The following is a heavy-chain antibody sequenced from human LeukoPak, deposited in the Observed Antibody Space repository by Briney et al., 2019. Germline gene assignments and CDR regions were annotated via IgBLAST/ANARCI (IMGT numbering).Heavy chain of an antibody. Sequence: GGSLRLSCAASGFIFSTYAMNWVRQAPGKGLEWISGVSNSGVSTNYADSVKGRFTISRDNSKNMLYLQMNGLRAEDTAVYYCAKDWNPSPNWFGPWGQGTLVIVSS. CDR1: GFIFSTYA. CDR3: AKDWNPSPNWFGP. D-gene: IGHD1-1*01. J-gene: IGHJ5*02. V-gene: IGHV3-23*01. CDR2: VSNSGVST.